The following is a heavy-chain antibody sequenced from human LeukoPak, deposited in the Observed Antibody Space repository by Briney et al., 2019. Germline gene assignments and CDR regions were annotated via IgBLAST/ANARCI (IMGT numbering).Heavy chain of an antibody. V-gene: IGHV3-48*03. D-gene: IGHD2/OR15-2a*01. CDR3: ARDPPWGDGVILYYFDY. CDR2: ISSSGSTK. Sequence: PGGSLRLSCVVSGFTFSSYEMNWVRQAPGKGLEWVSYISSSGSTKYYADSVKGRFTISRDNAKNSLYLQVNSLRAEDTAVYYCARDPPWGDGVILYYFDYWGQGTLVTVSS. CDR1: GFTFSSYE. J-gene: IGHJ4*02.